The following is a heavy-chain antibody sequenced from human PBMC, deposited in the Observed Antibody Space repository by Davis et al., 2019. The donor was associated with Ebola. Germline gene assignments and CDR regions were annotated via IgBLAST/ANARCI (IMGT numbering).Heavy chain of an antibody. J-gene: IGHJ6*04. CDR2: IYGGDT. Sequence: GGSLRLSCDASGFTFRNTHMSWVRQAPGKGLEWVSGIYGGDTHYADSVTGRFTISRDNSKKTLYLQMNSLRAEDTAVYYCAKSGLSFGVVKYHYGMDVWGKGTTVTVSS. D-gene: IGHD3-3*01. V-gene: IGHV3-53*01. CDR1: GFTFRNTH. CDR3: AKSGLSFGVVKYHYGMDV.